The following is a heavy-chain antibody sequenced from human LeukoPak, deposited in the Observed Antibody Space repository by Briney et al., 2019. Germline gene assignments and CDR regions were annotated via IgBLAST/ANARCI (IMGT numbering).Heavy chain of an antibody. V-gene: IGHV4-39*01. CDR2: IYYSGRT. CDR3: ARHRGDDIRKFRFDP. D-gene: IGHD1-14*01. J-gene: IGHJ5*02. Sequence: SETLSLTCTVSGGSISSSSYYWGWIRQPPGRGLEWIGSIYYSGRTYNNPSLKSRVTISVDTSKNQFSLKLSSVTAADTAVYYGARHRGDDIRKFRFDPWGQGTLVTVSS. CDR1: GGSISSSSYY.